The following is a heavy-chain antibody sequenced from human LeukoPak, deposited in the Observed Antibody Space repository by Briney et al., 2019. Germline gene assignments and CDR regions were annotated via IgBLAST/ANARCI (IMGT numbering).Heavy chain of an antibody. CDR2: IYYSGST. J-gene: IGHJ4*02. CDR1: GGSFSHYY. CDR3: ARQTESYYFDY. D-gene: IGHD1-14*01. V-gene: IGHV4-39*01. Sequence: PSETLSLTCAVSGGSFSHYYWGWIRQPPGKGLEWTGSIYYSGSTYYNPSLKSRVTISVDTSKNQFSLKLRSVTAADTAVYHCARQTESYYFDYWGQGTLVTVSS.